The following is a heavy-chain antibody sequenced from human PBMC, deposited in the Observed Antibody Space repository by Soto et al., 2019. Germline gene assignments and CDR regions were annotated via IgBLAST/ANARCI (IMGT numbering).Heavy chain of an antibody. V-gene: IGHV3-23*01. CDR2: ISEAGDST. CDR1: QFTFSTFA. Sequence: EVQLLESGGGLVQPGGSLRLSCAASQFTFSTFAMSWVRQAPGKGLEWVSFISEAGDSTHYADSVKGRFTISRDNSKNTLYLQRNSLRAEDTALYHCVKGGWLDFWGQGALVTVSS. CDR3: VKGGWLDF. J-gene: IGHJ5*01.